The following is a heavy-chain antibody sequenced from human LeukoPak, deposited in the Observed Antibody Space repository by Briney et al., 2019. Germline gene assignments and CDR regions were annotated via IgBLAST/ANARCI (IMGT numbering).Heavy chain of an antibody. D-gene: IGHD3-3*01. Sequence: ASLKVSCKASGYTFSSYGISWVRQAPGQGLEWMGWISVHNGKTNYAQSLQGRVTMTTDTSTNTAYMELRSLRSDDTAVYYCARDDHAVAIGETDYWGQGTLITVSS. V-gene: IGHV1-18*01. J-gene: IGHJ4*02. CDR2: ISVHNGKT. CDR1: GYTFSSYG. CDR3: ARDDHAVAIGETDY.